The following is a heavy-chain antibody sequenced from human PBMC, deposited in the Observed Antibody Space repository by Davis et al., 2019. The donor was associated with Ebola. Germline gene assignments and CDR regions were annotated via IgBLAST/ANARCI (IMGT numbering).Heavy chain of an antibody. D-gene: IGHD3-10*01. J-gene: IGHJ5*02. CDR3: ARDRAVNWFDP. CDR1: GYTFTSYY. V-gene: IGHV1-2*02. CDR2: INPNSGGT. Sequence: ATSVKVSCKASGYTFTSYYMHWVRQAPGQGLEWMGWINPNSGGTNYAQKLQGRVTMTTDTSTSTAYMELRSLRSDDTAVYYCARDRAVNWFDPWGQGTLVTVSS.